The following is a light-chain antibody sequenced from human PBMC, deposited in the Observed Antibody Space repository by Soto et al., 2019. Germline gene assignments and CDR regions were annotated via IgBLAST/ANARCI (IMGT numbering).Light chain of an antibody. V-gene: IGLV2-23*01. CDR1: SSDVGSYNL. CDR3: CSYAGSSSVV. CDR2: EGS. J-gene: IGLJ2*01. Sequence: SVLTQPASVSGSPGQSITISCTGTSSDVGSYNLVSWYQQHPGKAPKLMIYEGSKRPSGVSNRFSGSKSGNTASLTISGLQAEDEADYYCCSYAGSSSVVFGGGTK.